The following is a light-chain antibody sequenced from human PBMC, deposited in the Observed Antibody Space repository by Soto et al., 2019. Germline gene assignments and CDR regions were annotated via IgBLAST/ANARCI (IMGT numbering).Light chain of an antibody. CDR1: QGLGNTY. V-gene: IGKV2-30*01. CDR3: MQGPHWPYT. J-gene: IGKJ2*01. Sequence: DVVMTQSPLSLPVTLGQPASISCRSSQGLGNTYLNWFHQRPGQSPRRLIYKVSNRDSGVPDRXSGGGSDTDLTLKISRVEAEDVGLCCCMQGPHWPYTFGQGTKLEI. CDR2: KVS.